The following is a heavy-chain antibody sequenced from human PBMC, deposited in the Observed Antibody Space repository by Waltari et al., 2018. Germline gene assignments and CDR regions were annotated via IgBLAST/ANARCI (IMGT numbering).Heavy chain of an antibody. J-gene: IGHJ6*02. V-gene: IGHV3-21*01. Sequence: VQLVESGGGLVKPGGSLRLYCAASGFTFSSFSMDWLRKVTGKGLEWVSSISSSSSYIYYAVSVKGRFTISRDNTKNSLYLQMNSLRAEDTAVYYCARDGYKEYYDFWSGMSSFYYGMDVWGQGTTVTVSS. CDR3: ARDGYKEYYDFWSGMSSFYYGMDV. CDR1: GFTFSSFS. CDR2: ISSSSSYI. D-gene: IGHD3-3*01.